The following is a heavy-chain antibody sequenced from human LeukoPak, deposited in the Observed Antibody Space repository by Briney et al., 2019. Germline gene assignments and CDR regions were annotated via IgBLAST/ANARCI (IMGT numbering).Heavy chain of an antibody. CDR2: ISSSSSYI. V-gene: IGHV3-21*01. D-gene: IGHD3-22*01. Sequence: GGSLRLSCAASGFSFSSYWMSWVRQAPGKGLEWVSSISSSSSYIYYADSVKGRFTISRDNAKNSLYLQMNSLRAEDTAVYYCARYYYDSSGYYMPYYYYYYMDVWGKGTTVTVSS. J-gene: IGHJ6*03. CDR1: GFSFSSYW. CDR3: ARYYYDSSGYYMPYYYYYYMDV.